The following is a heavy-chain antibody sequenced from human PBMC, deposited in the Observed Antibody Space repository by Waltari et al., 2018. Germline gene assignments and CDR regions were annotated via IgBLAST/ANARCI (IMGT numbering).Heavy chain of an antibody. Sequence: QVQLVQSGAEVKKPGYSVKVACKASGGTFSSDAISWGRQAPGQGLEWMGGIIPIFGTANYAQKFQGRVTITTDESTSTAYMELNSLRAEDTALYYCAKDRGLGAFDYWGQGTLVTVSS. CDR3: AKDRGLGAFDY. J-gene: IGHJ4*02. D-gene: IGHD3-10*01. V-gene: IGHV1-69*05. CDR1: GGTFSSDA. CDR2: IIPIFGTA.